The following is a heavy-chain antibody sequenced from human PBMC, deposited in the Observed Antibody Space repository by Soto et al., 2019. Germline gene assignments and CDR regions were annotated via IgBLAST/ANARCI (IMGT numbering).Heavy chain of an antibody. J-gene: IGHJ6*02. CDR2: IYHSGST. D-gene: IGHD3-10*01. V-gene: IGHV4-38-2*02. CDR1: GYSISSGYY. CDR3: ARDLMVQNYYGMDV. Sequence: KPSETLSLTCAVSGYSISSGYYWGWIRQPPGKGLEWIGSIYHSGSTYYNPSLKSRVTISVDTSKNQFSLKLSSVTAADTAVYYCARDLMVQNYYGMDVWGQGTTVTVSS.